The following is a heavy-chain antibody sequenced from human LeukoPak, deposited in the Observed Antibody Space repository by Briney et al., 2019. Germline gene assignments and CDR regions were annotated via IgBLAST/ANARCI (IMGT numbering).Heavy chain of an antibody. J-gene: IGHJ5*02. CDR3: ATNILVRDIINWFDP. CDR2: INPNSGGT. Sequence: GASVKVSCKASGYTFTASYMNWVRQAPGQGLEWMGWINPNSGGTNYAQKFQGRVTMTTDTSISTAYMELSSLRYDDTAVYYCATNILVRDIINWFDPWGQGTLVTVSS. V-gene: IGHV1-2*02. D-gene: IGHD3-10*01. CDR1: GYTFTASY.